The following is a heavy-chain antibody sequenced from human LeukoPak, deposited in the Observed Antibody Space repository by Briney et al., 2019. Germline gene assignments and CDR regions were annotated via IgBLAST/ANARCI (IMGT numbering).Heavy chain of an antibody. CDR1: GGSFSGYY. D-gene: IGHD2-2*01. V-gene: IGHV4-34*01. CDR3: ARGEAVRSIVVVPAASTHLKLFDY. CDR2: INHSGRT. J-gene: IGHJ4*02. Sequence: SETLSLTCAVYGGSFSGYYWSWIREPPGTGLEWIGEINHSGRTNYHPSLKRRVTISVDTSKNQFSLKLSSVTAAVTAVYYCARGEAVRSIVVVPAASTHLKLFDYWGQGTLVTVSS.